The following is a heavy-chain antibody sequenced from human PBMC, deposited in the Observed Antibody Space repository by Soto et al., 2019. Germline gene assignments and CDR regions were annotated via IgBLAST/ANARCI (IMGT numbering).Heavy chain of an antibody. CDR2: TYYRSKWYN. CDR1: GDSVSSNSAA. CDR3: ARSSIAAAGPLVRNWFDP. V-gene: IGHV6-1*01. D-gene: IGHD6-13*01. J-gene: IGHJ5*02. Sequence: SQTLSLTCAISGDSVSSNSAAWNWIRQSPSRGLEWLGRTYYRSKWYNDYAVSVKSRITINPDTSKNQFSLQLNSVTPEDTAVYYCARSSIAAAGPLVRNWFDPWGQGTLVTVSS.